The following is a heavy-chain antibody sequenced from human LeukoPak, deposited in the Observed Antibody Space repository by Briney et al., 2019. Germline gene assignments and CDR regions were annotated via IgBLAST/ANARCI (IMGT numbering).Heavy chain of an antibody. D-gene: IGHD2-21*01. CDR1: GFKFSHYA. CDR3: AKVGVISETFDC. J-gene: IGHJ4*02. CDR2: VSTGGSTT. Sequence: GGSLRLSCVASGFKFSHYAMHWVRQAPGKGLEWVSLVSTGGSTTYYADSVKGRFNVSRDNAKDTLFLQLNSLRAEDTAVYYCAKVGVISETFDCWGQGVLVTVSS. V-gene: IGHV3-23*01.